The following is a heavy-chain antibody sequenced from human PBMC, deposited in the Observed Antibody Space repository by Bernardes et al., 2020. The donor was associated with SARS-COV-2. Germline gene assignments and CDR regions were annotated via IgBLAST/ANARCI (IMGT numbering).Heavy chain of an antibody. D-gene: IGHD6-6*01. CDR3: ARPLEYSSSSRWFDP. V-gene: IGHV1-18*04. CDR2: ISAYNGNT. CDR1: GYTFTSYG. Sequence: ASVKVSCKASGYTFTSYGISWVRQAPGQGLEWMGWISAYNGNTNYAQKLQGRVTMTTDTSTSTAYMELRSLRSDDTAVYYCARPLEYSSSSRWFDPWGQGTLVTVSS. J-gene: IGHJ5*02.